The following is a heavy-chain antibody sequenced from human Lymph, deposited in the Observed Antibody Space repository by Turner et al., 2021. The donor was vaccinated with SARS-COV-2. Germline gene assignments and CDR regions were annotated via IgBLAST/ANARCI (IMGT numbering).Heavy chain of an antibody. V-gene: IGHV3-53*02. CDR3: ARDLQLYGMDV. D-gene: IGHD1-1*01. Sequence: EVQLVETGGGLIAPGGSLRLSCAASGFIGSRNYMNWVRQARGKGLEWVSLSYSGGSTYYEDSVKGRFTISRDNSKNTLYLQMNSLRAEDTAVYYGARDLQLYGMDVWGQGTTVTVSS. J-gene: IGHJ6*02. CDR1: GFIGSRNY. CDR2: SYSGGST.